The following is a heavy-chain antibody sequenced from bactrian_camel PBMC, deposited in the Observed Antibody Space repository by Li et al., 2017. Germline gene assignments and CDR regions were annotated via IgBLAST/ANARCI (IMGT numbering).Heavy chain of an antibody. CDR1: GFTFNHYY. J-gene: IGHJ4*01. CDR3: ATGPSRYGGSCLLSPPLYSG. V-gene: IGHV3-2*01. Sequence: HVQLVESGGGLVRPGGSLRLSCAASGFTFNHYYMSWVRQAPGKGLEWVTSIYIDGSKTFYVDSVKGRFTISRDNAKTTVYLQMNSLKPEDTAMYYCATGPSRYGGSCLLSPPLYSGWGQGTQVTVS. CDR2: IYIDGSKT. D-gene: IGHD6*01.